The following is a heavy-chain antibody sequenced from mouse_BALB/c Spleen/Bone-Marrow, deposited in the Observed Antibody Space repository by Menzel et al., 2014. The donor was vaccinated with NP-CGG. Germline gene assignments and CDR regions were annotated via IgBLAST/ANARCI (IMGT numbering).Heavy chain of an antibody. Sequence: LQQPGSELVRPGASVILSCKASGYTFTSYWMHWVKQRPGQGLEWIGNIYPDSGNTNYDENFKSKATLTVDSSSSTAYMQLSSLTSEDSAVYYCTRGGAGTFAYWGQGTLVTVSA. D-gene: IGHD4-1*01. CDR1: GYTFTSYW. V-gene: IGHV1S22*01. CDR3: TRGGAGTFAY. J-gene: IGHJ3*01. CDR2: IYPDSGNT.